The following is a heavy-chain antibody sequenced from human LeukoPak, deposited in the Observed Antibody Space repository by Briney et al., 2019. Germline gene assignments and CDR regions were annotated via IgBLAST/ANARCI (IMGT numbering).Heavy chain of an antibody. CDR2: ISSSSSYI. Sequence: NPGGSLRLSCAASGFTFSSYSMNWVRQAPGKGLEWVSSISSSSSYIYYADSVKGRFTISRDNAKNSLYLQMNSLRAEDTAVYYCARDVRIAVAGTADYWGQGTLVTVSS. CDR1: GFTFSSYS. CDR3: ARDVRIAVAGTADY. D-gene: IGHD6-19*01. J-gene: IGHJ4*02. V-gene: IGHV3-21*01.